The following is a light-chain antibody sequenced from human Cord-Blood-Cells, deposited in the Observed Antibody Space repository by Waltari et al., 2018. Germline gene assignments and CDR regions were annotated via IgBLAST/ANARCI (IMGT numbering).Light chain of an antibody. J-gene: IGLJ1*01. CDR2: QDS. CDR3: QAWDSSTYV. V-gene: IGLV3-1*01. CDR1: KLGDKY. Sequence: SYELTQPPSVSVSPGQTASITCSGDKLGDKYACWYQQKPGQSTVLVIYQDSKRPSGIPDGFSGSNSGNTATLTISGTQAMDEADYYCQAWDSSTYVFGTGTKVTVL.